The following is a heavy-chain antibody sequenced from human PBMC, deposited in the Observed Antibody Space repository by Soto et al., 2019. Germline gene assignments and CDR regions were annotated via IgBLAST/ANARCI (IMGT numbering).Heavy chain of an antibody. Sequence: GGSLRLSCAGSGFTFSDYYMSWIRQAPGKGLEWVSYISSSSSYTNYADSVKGRFTISRDNAKNSLYLQMNSLRAEDTAVYYCASTMGNYYDSSGYFLYYFDYWGQGTLVTVSS. D-gene: IGHD3-22*01. V-gene: IGHV3-11*03. CDR1: GFTFSDYY. CDR3: ASTMGNYYDSSGYFLYYFDY. CDR2: ISSSSSYT. J-gene: IGHJ4*02.